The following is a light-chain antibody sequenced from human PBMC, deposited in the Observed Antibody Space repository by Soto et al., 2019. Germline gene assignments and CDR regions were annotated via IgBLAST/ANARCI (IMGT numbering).Light chain of an antibody. V-gene: IGLV2-23*01. CDR2: EGS. Sequence: QSALTQPASVSGSPGQSITISCTGTSSDVGSYNLVSWYQQHPGKAPKLLIYEGSKWPSGVSNRFSGSKSGNTASLTVSGLQAEDEADYYCSSYAGDTTSDVVFGGGTKLTVL. CDR1: SSDVGSYNL. CDR3: SSYAGDTTSDVV. J-gene: IGLJ2*01.